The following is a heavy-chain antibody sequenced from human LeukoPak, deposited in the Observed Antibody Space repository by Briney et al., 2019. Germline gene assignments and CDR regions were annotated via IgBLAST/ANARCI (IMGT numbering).Heavy chain of an antibody. V-gene: IGHV4-4*02. CDR1: GGSITSSNW. J-gene: IGHJ6*03. D-gene: IGHD2/OR15-2a*01. Sequence: SETLSLTCAVSGGSITSSNWWSWVRQPPGKGLEWIGRIFHSGTTDYKTSLKGRVTISVDKSKNQFSLKLTSVTAADTAVYYCARLTPTTLSLYYYYMDVWGKGTTVTVSS. CDR3: ARLTPTTLSLYYYYMDV. CDR2: IFHSGTT.